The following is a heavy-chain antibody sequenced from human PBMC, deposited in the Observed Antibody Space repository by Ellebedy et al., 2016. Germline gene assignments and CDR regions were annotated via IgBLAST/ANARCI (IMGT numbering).Heavy chain of an antibody. CDR2: ISSDGSDY. Sequence: GGSLRLSXAASGFTFSSNVMHWVRQAPGKGLERVVFISSDGSDYKYVDSVKGRFTISRDNPKNTLYLQMDSLRIEDTAVYYCAKGGWFGELHRVDDWGQGTQVSVSS. J-gene: IGHJ4*02. CDR3: AKGGWFGELHRVDD. CDR1: GFTFSSNV. D-gene: IGHD3-10*01. V-gene: IGHV3-30*18.